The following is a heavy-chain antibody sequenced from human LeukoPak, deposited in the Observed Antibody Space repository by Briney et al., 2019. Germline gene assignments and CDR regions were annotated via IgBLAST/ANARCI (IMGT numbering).Heavy chain of an antibody. CDR3: ARERPDSRNLDS. Sequence: GGSLRPSCAASGFTFSSYAMSWVRQAPGKGLEWVSITYSGDTTYYADSVKGRFIISRDDSKNTLSLQMNDLRVEDTAVYYCARERPDSRNLDSWGRGALVTVSS. CDR2: TYSGDTT. D-gene: IGHD1-14*01. J-gene: IGHJ4*02. V-gene: IGHV3-66*01. CDR1: GFTFSSYA.